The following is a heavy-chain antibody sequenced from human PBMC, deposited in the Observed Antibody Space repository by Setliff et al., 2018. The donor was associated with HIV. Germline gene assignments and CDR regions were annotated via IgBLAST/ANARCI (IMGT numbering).Heavy chain of an antibody. V-gene: IGHV1-18*01. J-gene: IGHJ3*02. CDR2: ISAYDGNT. Sequence: GASVKVSCKASGYSFTNYGITWVRQAPGQGLEWMGWISAYDGNTNYAQKLQGRVTMTTDTSTSTAYMELRSLRSDDTAVYYCARDRFAFDIWGQGTMVTVSS. CDR1: GYSFTNYG. CDR3: ARDRFAFDI.